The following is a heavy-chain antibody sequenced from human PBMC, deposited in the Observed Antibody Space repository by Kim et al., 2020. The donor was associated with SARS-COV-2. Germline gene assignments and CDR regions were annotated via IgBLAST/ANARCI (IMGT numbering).Heavy chain of an antibody. V-gene: IGHV3-23*01. CDR3: AKGHELLAPIDY. J-gene: IGHJ4*02. D-gene: IGHD2-15*01. Sequence: YYADSLKGRFTISRDNAKNALYLEMNSLRAEDTAVYYCAKGHELLAPIDYWGQGTLVTVSS.